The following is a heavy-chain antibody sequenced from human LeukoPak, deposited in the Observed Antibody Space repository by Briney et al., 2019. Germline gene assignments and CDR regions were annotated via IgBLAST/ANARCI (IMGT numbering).Heavy chain of an antibody. J-gene: IGHJ4*02. CDR1: GASISSYY. CDR2: INYSGST. Sequence: SETLSLTCTVSGASISSYYWSWIRQSPGKGLGWIGYINYSGSTNYNPSLKSRVTISVDTSKNQFSLKLSSVTAADTAVYYCARGGDFWSHWGQGTLVTVSS. V-gene: IGHV4-59*01. CDR3: ARGGDFWSH. D-gene: IGHD3-3*01.